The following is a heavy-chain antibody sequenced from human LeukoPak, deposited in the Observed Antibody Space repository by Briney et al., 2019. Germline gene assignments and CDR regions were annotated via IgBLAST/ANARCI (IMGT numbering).Heavy chain of an antibody. V-gene: IGHV3-23*01. CDR3: AKGRITMIVVVTEYFQH. J-gene: IGHJ1*01. CDR2: ISGSGGST. CDR1: GFTFSSYA. Sequence: GGSLRLSCAASGFTFSSYAMSWVRQAPGKGLEWVSAISGSGGSTYYADSVKVRFTISRDNSKNTLYLQMNSLRAEDTAVYYCAKGRITMIVVVTEYFQHWGQGTLVTVSS. D-gene: IGHD3-22*01.